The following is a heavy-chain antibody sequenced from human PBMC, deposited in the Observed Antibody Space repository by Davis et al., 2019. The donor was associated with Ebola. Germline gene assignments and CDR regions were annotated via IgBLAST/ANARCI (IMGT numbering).Heavy chain of an antibody. V-gene: IGHV4-59*01. CDR3: ARGVTPQY. J-gene: IGHJ4*02. CDR1: GGSISSYY. CDR2: IYYSGST. Sequence: MPSETLSLTCTVSGGSISSYYCSWIRQLPGKGLEWIGYIYYSGSTNYNPSLKSRVTISVDTSKNQFSLKLSSVTAADTAVYSCARGVTPQYWGQGTLVTVSS.